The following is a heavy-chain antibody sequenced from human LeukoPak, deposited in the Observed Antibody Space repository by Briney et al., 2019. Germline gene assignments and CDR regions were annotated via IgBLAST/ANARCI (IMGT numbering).Heavy chain of an antibody. D-gene: IGHD1-26*01. Sequence: GGSLRLSCVASGFTFSNAWMSWVRQAPGKGLEWIGRIKSKTDGGTTDYAAPVKGRFTISRDDSKNTLYLQMNSLKTEDTAVYYCTTDPIVGATGVGIWGQGTLVTVSS. V-gene: IGHV3-15*01. CDR1: GFTFSNAW. CDR3: TTDPIVGATGVGI. CDR2: IKSKTDGGTT. J-gene: IGHJ4*02.